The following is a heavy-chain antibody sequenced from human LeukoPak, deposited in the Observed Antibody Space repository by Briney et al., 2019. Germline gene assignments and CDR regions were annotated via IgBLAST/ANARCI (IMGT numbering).Heavy chain of an antibody. CDR3: AKPTRGGGGSFLIDH. Sequence: GRSLRLSCATSGFTFSDYAMRWVRQAPGKGLEWVAVIWYDASDKYYGDSVKGRFTISRDNSKNTLYLEMDSLRVEDTAVYFCAKPTRGGGGSFLIDHWGQGTLVTVSS. J-gene: IGHJ4*02. CDR2: IWYDASDK. CDR1: GFTFSDYA. D-gene: IGHD1-26*01. V-gene: IGHV3-33*06.